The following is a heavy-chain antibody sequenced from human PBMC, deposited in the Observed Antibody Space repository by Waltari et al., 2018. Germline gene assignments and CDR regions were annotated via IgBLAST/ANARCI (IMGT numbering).Heavy chain of an antibody. CDR2: IYHSGTT. D-gene: IGHD3-22*01. V-gene: IGHV4-38-2*02. J-gene: IGHJ4*02. Sequence: QVQLQESGPGQVKPSETLSLTCAVSGYAISSGYYWGWIRQPPGKGLEWIGSIYHSGTTFHNPSLKSRVAISVDTSKNQFSLKLSSVTAADTAVYYCAGEYYGSGSGYFSDYWGQGTLVTVSS. CDR3: AGEYYGSGSGYFSDY. CDR1: GYAISSGYY.